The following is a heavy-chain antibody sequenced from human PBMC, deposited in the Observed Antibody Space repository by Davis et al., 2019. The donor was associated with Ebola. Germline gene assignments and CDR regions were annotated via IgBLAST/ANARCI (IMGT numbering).Heavy chain of an antibody. J-gene: IGHJ3*02. Sequence: GGSLRLSCAASGFIFSSYVMSWVRQAPGKGLEWVPTLGTSADTYYADSVKGRFTISRDNSKNTLYLQMNGLRVEDTAIYYCAKDTANIWFDIWGQGTMVTVSS. CDR3: AKDTANIWFDI. CDR2: LGTSADT. V-gene: IGHV3-23*01. D-gene: IGHD2-21*02. CDR1: GFIFSSYV.